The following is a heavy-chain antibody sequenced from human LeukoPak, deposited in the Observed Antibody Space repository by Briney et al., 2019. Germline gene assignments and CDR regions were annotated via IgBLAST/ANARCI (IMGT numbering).Heavy chain of an antibody. J-gene: IGHJ4*02. V-gene: IGHV1-8*03. D-gene: IGHD4-17*01. CDR1: GYTFTSYD. CDR3: ASLYGDIGRGEWDY. CDR2: MNPNSGNT. Sequence: ASVKVSCKASGYTFTSYDINWVRQATGQGLEWMGWMNPNSGNTGYAQKFQGRVTITRNTSISTAYMELSSLRSEDTAVHYCASLYGDIGRGEWDYWDQGTLVTVSS.